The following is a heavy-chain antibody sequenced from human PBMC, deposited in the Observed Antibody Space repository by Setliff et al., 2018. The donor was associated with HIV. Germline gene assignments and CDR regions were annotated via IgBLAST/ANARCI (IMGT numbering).Heavy chain of an antibody. CDR2: VNEDNGDR. Sequence: GASVKVSCKASGYNFGLYGISWVRQAPGQRLEWMGWVNEDNGDRNFAPNVQGRLVLTTDTSTNTAYMELTSLTPEDTALYYRVRDEERAAGGSLYYFDLWGQGTLVTVSS. CDR1: GYNFGLYG. J-gene: IGHJ4*02. CDR3: VRDEERAAGGSLYYFDL. D-gene: IGHD5-12*01. V-gene: IGHV1-18*01.